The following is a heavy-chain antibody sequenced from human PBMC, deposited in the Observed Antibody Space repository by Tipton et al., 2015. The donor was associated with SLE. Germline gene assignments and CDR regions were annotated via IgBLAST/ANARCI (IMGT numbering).Heavy chain of an antibody. CDR1: GFTFSGYE. J-gene: IGHJ6*02. CDR3: ASGRYNWNNYYYYGMDV. V-gene: IGHV3-48*03. D-gene: IGHD1-1*01. CDR2: ISSSGSTI. Sequence: SLRLSCAASGFTFSGYEMNWVRQAPGKGLEWVSYISSSGSTIYYADSVKGRFTISRDNAKNSLYLQMNSLRAEDTAVYYCASGRYNWNNYYYYGMDVWGQGTTVTVSS.